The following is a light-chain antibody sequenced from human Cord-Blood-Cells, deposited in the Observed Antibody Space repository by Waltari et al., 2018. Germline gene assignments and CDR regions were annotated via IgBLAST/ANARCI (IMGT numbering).Light chain of an antibody. J-gene: IGKJ1*01. CDR3: QQYGSSPRT. CDR1: QSVSSSY. Sequence: ETVLTQSPGTLSLSPGERATLSCRASQSVSSSYLAWYQQKPGQAPRLLIYGASSRDTGIPERFSGSGSGTDFTLTISRLEPEDFAAYYCQQYGSSPRTFGQGTKVEIK. V-gene: IGKV3-20*01. CDR2: GAS.